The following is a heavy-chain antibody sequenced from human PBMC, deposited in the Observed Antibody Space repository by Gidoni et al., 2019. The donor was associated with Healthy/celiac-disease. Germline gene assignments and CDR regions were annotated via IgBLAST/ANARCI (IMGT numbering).Heavy chain of an antibody. Sequence: QVTLRESGPALVKPTQTLTLTCTFSGFSLSTSGMCVSWIRQPPGKALEWLARIDWDDDKYYSTSLKTRLTISKDTSKNQVVLTMTNMDPVDTATYYCARTLPYYDSSGYYFDYWGQGTLVTVSS. D-gene: IGHD3-22*01. J-gene: IGHJ4*02. CDR2: IDWDDDK. CDR1: GFSLSTSGMC. V-gene: IGHV2-70*15. CDR3: ARTLPYYDSSGYYFDY.